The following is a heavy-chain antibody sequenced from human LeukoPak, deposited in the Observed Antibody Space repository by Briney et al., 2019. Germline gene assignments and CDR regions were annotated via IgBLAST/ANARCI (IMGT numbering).Heavy chain of an antibody. V-gene: IGHV3-7*04. CDR1: GFTFSNYW. D-gene: IGHD6-13*01. CDR3: ARTGAVTPRVDY. CDR2: IKQDGSER. J-gene: IGHJ4*02. Sequence: GGSLRLSCAASGFTFSNYWMSWVRQAPGKGLEWVADIKQDGSERYFVDSVRGRFTISRDNAKNSLYLQMNSLRAEDTAVYYCARTGAVTPRVDYWGQGTLVTVSS.